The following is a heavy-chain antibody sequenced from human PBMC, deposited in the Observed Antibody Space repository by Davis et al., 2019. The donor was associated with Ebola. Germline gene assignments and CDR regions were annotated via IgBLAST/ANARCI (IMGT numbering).Heavy chain of an antibody. V-gene: IGHV1-3*01. CDR1: GYTFTSYA. CDR2: INAGNGNT. CDR3: AKATGMVRGVIIWGSDYGMDV. Sequence: ASVKVSCKASGYTFTSYAMHWVRQAPGQRLEWMGWINAGNGNTNYSQKFQGRVTTTRDTSASTAYMELSSLRSEDTAVYYCAKATGMVRGVIIWGSDYGMDVWGQGTTVTVPS. D-gene: IGHD3-10*01. J-gene: IGHJ6*02.